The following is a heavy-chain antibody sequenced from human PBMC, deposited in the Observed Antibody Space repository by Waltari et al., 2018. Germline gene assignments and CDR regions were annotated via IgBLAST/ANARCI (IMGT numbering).Heavy chain of an antibody. CDR1: GFTFSSYS. J-gene: IGHJ6*03. CDR3: ARDGSQTGDYYYMDV. V-gene: IGHV3-21*01. CDR2: ISSSSSYI. Sequence: EVQLVESGGGLVKPGGSLRLSCAASGFTFSSYSLNWVRQAPGKGLEWVSSISSSSSYIYYADSVKGRFTISRDNAKNSLYLQMNSLRAEDTAVYYCARDGSQTGDYYYMDVWGKGTTVTVSS. D-gene: IGHD7-27*01.